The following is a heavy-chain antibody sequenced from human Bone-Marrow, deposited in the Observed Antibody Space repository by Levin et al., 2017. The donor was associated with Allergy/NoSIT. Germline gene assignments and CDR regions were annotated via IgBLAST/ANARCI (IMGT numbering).Heavy chain of an antibody. V-gene: IGHV4-61*02. J-gene: IGHJ4*02. D-gene: IGHD5-12*01. CDR2: TYTSGST. CDR1: GGSISSGSYY. CDR3: ARGRYSGYDSRLFFDY. Sequence: NASETLSLTCTVSGGSISSGSYYWSWIRQPAGKGLEWIGRTYTSGSTNYNPSLKSRVTISVDTSKNQFSLKLSSVTVAATAVYVCARGRYSGYDSRLFFDYWGQGALVTVSS.